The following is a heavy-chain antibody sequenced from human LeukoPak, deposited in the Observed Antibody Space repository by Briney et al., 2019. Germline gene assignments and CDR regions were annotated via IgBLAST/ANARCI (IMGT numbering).Heavy chain of an antibody. CDR1: GYSISSGDY. V-gene: IGHV4-38-2*02. CDR3: ARLRRSRLAEFDY. CDR2: IAHSGST. J-gene: IGHJ4*02. Sequence: TSETLSLTCTVSGYSISSGDYWGWIRPPPGKGLKWIGIIAHSGSTYYNPSLKSRVTISVDTSKNQLSLKLSSLTAADTAVYYCARLRRSRLAEFDYWGQGTLVTVSS. D-gene: IGHD3-16*02.